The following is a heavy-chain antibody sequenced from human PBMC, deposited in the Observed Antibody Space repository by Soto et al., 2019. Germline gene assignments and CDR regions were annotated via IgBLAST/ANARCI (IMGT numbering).Heavy chain of an antibody. V-gene: IGHV3-30*03. CDR1: GFTLRSHG. CDR3: VRDGVVGATTLGVHYFDS. J-gene: IGHJ4*02. D-gene: IGHD2-15*01. CDR2: ISYDGKTK. Sequence: GGSLRLSCTDTGFTLRSHGMHWVRQAPGRGLQWVAVISYDGKTKVYEESIKGRFSISRDNSANFLYLQMDSLTVEDTAIYFCVRDGVVGATTLGVHYFDSWGQGTPVTVSS.